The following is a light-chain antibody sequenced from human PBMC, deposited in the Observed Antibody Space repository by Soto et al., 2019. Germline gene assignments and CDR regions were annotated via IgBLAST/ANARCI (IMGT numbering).Light chain of an antibody. V-gene: IGKV3-11*01. CDR1: QSVNNY. Sequence: EIVLTQSPATLSLSPGERATLSCGASQSVNNYLAWYQQKPGQATRLLIYEESNRATGIPARFSGSGSGTDFTLTISSLEPEDFAVYYCQQRSNWPLTFGGGTKVEIK. CDR3: QQRSNWPLT. CDR2: EES. J-gene: IGKJ4*01.